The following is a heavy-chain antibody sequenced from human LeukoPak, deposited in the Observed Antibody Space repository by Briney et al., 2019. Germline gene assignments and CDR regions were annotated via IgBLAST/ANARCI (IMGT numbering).Heavy chain of an antibody. J-gene: IGHJ4*02. Sequence: SETLSLTCTVSGGSISSSSYYWGWIRQPPGKGLEWIGSIYYSGSTYYNPSLKSRVTMSVDTSKNQFSLKLSSVTDADTAVYYCARDAYYYDSSGYYVVDSWGQGTLVTVSS. CDR2: IYYSGST. CDR1: GGSISSSSYY. CDR3: ARDAYYYDSSGYYVVDS. V-gene: IGHV4-39*07. D-gene: IGHD3-22*01.